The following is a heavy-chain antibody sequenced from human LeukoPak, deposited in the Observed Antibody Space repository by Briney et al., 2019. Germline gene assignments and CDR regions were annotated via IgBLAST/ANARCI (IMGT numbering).Heavy chain of an antibody. D-gene: IGHD1-26*01. J-gene: IGHJ4*02. CDR2: ISYDGSNK. CDR3: ARDADSGSYFFDY. CDR1: GFTFSSYA. V-gene: IGHV3-30*04. Sequence: PGGSLRLSCAASGFTFSSYAMHWVRQAPGKGLEWVAVISYDGSNKYYADSVKGRFTISRDNSKNTLYLQMNSLRAEDTAVYYCARDADSGSYFFDYWGQGTLVTVSS.